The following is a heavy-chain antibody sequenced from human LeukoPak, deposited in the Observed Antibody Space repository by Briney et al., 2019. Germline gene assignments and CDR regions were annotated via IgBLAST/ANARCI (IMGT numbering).Heavy chain of an antibody. D-gene: IGHD3-10*01. V-gene: IGHV3-74*01. CDR1: GFTFSSYW. J-gene: IGHJ1*01. CDR2: IDRDGSRI. Sequence: GGSLRLSCAVSGFTFSSYWMHWVRQAPGKGLVWVSRIDRDGSRINYADSVKGRFTISRDNSKNTLYLQMNSLRAEDTAVYYCARDWYYYGSGSYFQHWGQGTLVTVSS. CDR3: ARDWYYYGSGSYFQH.